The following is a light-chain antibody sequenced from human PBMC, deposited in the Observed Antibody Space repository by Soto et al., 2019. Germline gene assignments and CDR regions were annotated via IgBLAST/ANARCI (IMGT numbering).Light chain of an antibody. CDR3: CSSSGSPRYV. V-gene: IGLV2-11*01. J-gene: IGLJ1*01. Sequence: QSALTQPRSVSGSPGQSVTISCTGTSSDVGGYNYVSWYQQHPGKAPTVMISDVRERPSGVPERCSGSKSGNTASLPISGLQAEDEADYYCCSSSGSPRYVFGTGTKLTVL. CDR1: SSDVGGYNY. CDR2: DVR.